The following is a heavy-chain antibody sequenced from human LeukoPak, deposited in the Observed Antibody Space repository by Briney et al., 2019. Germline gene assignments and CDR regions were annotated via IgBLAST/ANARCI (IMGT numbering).Heavy chain of an antibody. Sequence: LSGGSLRLSCAASGFTFSSYGMHWVRQAPGKGLEWVSVIYSGGSTYYADSVKGRFTISRDNSKNMIYLEMNSLRVEDTAVYYCAKERNLEIAVAGTIFDYWGQGTLVTVSS. V-gene: IGHV3-NL1*01. J-gene: IGHJ4*02. CDR2: IYSGGST. D-gene: IGHD6-19*01. CDR3: AKERNLEIAVAGTIFDY. CDR1: GFTFSSYG.